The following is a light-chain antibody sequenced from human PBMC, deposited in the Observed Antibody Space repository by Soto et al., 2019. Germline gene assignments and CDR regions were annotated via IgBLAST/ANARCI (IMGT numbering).Light chain of an antibody. Sequence: EIVLAQSPGTLSLSPGERATLSCRASQSVSSNFLAWYQKKPGQAPRLLIYGASSRATGIPDRFSGSGSGTDFILTISRLEPDDFAVYYCQQYGTSPPTFGQGTRLDIK. CDR2: GAS. V-gene: IGKV3-20*01. CDR3: QQYGTSPPT. CDR1: QSVSSNF. J-gene: IGKJ5*01.